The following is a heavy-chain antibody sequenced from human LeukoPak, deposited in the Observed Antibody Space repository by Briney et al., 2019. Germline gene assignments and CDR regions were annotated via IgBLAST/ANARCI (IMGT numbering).Heavy chain of an antibody. CDR3: AKGLERESRLDS. J-gene: IGHJ4*02. Sequence: PGGSLRLSCDASGFSINTYTMYWVRQAPGQGLEWASGIRNSDGMTYYADSVRGRFTISTDNSKNTLYLQMNSLRAEDTALYYCAKGLERESRLDSWGQGTLVTVSS. D-gene: IGHD1-1*01. CDR1: GFSINTYT. V-gene: IGHV3-23*01. CDR2: IRNSDGMT.